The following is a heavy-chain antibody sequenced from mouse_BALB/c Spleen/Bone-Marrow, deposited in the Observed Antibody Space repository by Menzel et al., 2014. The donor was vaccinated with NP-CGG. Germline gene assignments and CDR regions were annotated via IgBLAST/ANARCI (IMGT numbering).Heavy chain of an antibody. D-gene: IGHD1-1*01. Sequence: VQLQQSGPELVKPGASVKMSCKASGYTFTSYYIHRVKQRPGQGLEWIGWIYPGDGSTKYNEEFKGKTTLTADKSSSTAYMLLSSLTSEDSAIYFCARGDYYYGSSRAWFAYWGQGTLVTVSA. J-gene: IGHJ3*01. CDR3: ARGDYYYGSSRAWFAY. CDR1: GYTFTSYY. V-gene: IGHV1S56*01. CDR2: IYPGDGST.